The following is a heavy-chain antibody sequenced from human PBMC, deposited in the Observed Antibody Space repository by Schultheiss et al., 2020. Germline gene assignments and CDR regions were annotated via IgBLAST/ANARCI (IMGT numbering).Heavy chain of an antibody. CDR3: ARGGGSYVYFDY. Sequence: SATLSLTCTVSGGSISSSSYYWGWIRQPPGKGLEWIGSIYYSGSTYYNPSLKSRVTISVDTSKNQFSLKLSSVTAADTAVYYCARGGGSYVYFDYWGQGTLVTVS. D-gene: IGHD1-26*01. CDR1: GGSISSSSYY. CDR2: IYYSGST. J-gene: IGHJ4*02. V-gene: IGHV4-39*07.